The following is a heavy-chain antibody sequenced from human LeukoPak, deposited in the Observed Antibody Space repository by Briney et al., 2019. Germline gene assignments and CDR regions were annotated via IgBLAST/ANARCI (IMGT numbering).Heavy chain of an antibody. CDR1: GGSFSGYY. V-gene: IGHV4-34*01. D-gene: IGHD2-2*01. CDR3: ARADCSSTSCPFDY. J-gene: IGHJ4*02. CDR2: INHSGST. Sequence: SETLSLTCAVYGGSFSGYYWSWIRQPPGKGLEWIGEINHSGSTNYNPSLKSRVTISVDTSKNQFSLKLSSVTAADTAVYYCARADCSSTSCPFDYWGQGTLVTVSS.